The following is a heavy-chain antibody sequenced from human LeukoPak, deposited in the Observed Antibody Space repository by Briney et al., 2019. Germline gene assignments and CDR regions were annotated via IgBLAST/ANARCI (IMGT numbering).Heavy chain of an antibody. Sequence: GGSLRLSCAASGFTFSSYWMSWVRQAPGKGLEWLANMKQDGSEIYYVDSVKGRFTISRDNAKKSLYLQVNSLRVEDTAVYYCARAPSDAYNRAFDIWGQGTMVTVSS. CDR2: MKQDGSEI. CDR3: ARAPSDAYNRAFDI. CDR1: GFTFSSYW. D-gene: IGHD5-24*01. J-gene: IGHJ3*02. V-gene: IGHV3-7*01.